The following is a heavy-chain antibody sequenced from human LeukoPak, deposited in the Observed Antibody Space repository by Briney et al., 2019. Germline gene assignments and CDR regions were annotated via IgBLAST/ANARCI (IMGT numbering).Heavy chain of an antibody. J-gene: IGHJ4*02. CDR3: AKDQNAYNYVFDY. V-gene: IGHV3-21*04. Sequence: GGSLRLSCAASGFTFSSYSMNWVRQAPGKGLEWVSSTSSSSSYIYYADSVKGRFSISRDNSKNTLYLQMNSLRAEDTALYYCAKDQNAYNYVFDYWGQGTLVTVSS. CDR1: GFTFSSYS. D-gene: IGHD5-24*01. CDR2: TSSSSSYI.